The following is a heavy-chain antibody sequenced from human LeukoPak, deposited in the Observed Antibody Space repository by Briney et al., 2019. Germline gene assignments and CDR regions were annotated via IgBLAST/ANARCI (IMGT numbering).Heavy chain of an antibody. J-gene: IGHJ4*02. CDR1: GFTFSSYS. Sequence: PGGSLRLSCVGSGFTFSSYSMNRVRQAPGKGLEWVAVISYDGSNMYYADSVKGRFTISRDNYINTLYLQMNSLRPEDMATFYCARGRETYNFDYWGQGTLVTVSS. CDR3: ARGRETYNFDY. V-gene: IGHV3-30*03. D-gene: IGHD5-18*01. CDR2: ISYDGSNM.